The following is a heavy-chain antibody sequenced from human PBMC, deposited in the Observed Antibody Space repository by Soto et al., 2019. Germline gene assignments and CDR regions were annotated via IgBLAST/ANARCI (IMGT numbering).Heavy chain of an antibody. CDR1: GGTFSSYA. V-gene: IGHV1-69*12. CDR3: ASHITGTSYYYYGMDV. D-gene: IGHD1-7*01. Sequence: QVQLVQSGAEVKKPGSSVKVSCKASGGTFSSYAIGWVRQAPGHGLEWMGGIIPIFGTADYAQKFQGRVTITADESTSTAYIELSSLSSEDTAVYYCASHITGTSYYYYGMDVWGQGTTVTVSS. CDR2: IIPIFGTA. J-gene: IGHJ6*02.